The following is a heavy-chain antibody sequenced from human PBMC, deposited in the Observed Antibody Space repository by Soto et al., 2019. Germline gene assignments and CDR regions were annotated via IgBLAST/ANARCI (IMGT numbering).Heavy chain of an antibody. V-gene: IGHV3-21*01. Sequence: GGSLRLSCAASGFTFSSYSMNWVRQAPGKGLEWVSSISSSSSYIYYADSVKGRFTISRDNAKNSLYLQMNSLRAEDTAVYYCARDLSPWITHTKYYFDYWGQGTLVTVSS. CDR3: ARDLSPWITHTKYYFDY. J-gene: IGHJ4*02. D-gene: IGHD1-1*01. CDR2: ISSSSSYI. CDR1: GFTFSSYS.